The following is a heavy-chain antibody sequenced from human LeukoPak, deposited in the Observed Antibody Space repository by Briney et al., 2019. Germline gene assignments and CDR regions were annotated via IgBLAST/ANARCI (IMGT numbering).Heavy chain of an antibody. D-gene: IGHD3-10*01. CDR2: IYSAGST. J-gene: IGHJ4*02. CDR3: ASGGMGARKYYSDPFSY. Sequence: PGGSLRLSCAASGFTVSSNYMSWVRQTPGKGLEWVSIIYSAGSTYYADSVRGRFTISRDSSKNTVCLQMNSLRAEDTAVYYCASGGMGARKYYSDPFSYWGQGTLVTVSS. CDR1: GFTVSSNY. V-gene: IGHV3-53*01.